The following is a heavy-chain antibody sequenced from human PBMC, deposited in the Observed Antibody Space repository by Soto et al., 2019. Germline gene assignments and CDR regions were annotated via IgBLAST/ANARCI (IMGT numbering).Heavy chain of an antibody. Sequence: EVQLLESGGGLVQPGGSLRLSCPASGFSFGDSAMSWVRQAPGKGLAWVSSISVSGGSTYYADSVKGRFTISRDNSKDTLYLHMNSLRVEDTAIYYCANVTAYTSPMNCDSWGQGTLVTVSS. CDR2: ISVSGGST. D-gene: IGHD6-13*01. V-gene: IGHV3-23*01. CDR1: GFSFGDSA. CDR3: ANVTAYTSPMNCDS. J-gene: IGHJ4*02.